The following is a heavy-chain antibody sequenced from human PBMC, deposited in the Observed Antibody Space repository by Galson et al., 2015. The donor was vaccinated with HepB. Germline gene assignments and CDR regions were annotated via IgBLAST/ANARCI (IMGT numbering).Heavy chain of an antibody. J-gene: IGHJ4*02. D-gene: IGHD1-26*01. Sequence: SLRLSCAASGFTFSDYWMTWVRQAPGKGLEWVANTKQDGSEKYYVDSVKGRFTISRDNAKNSLYLQMNSLRADDTAVFYCVRSAGWASDYWGQGTLVTVSS. V-gene: IGHV3-7*03. CDR3: VRSAGWASDY. CDR2: TKQDGSEK. CDR1: GFTFSDYW.